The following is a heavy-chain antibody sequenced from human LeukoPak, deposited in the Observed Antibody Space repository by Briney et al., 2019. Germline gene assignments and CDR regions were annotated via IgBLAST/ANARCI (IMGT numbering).Heavy chain of an antibody. CDR2: INSDGSST. CDR1: GFTFSSYW. CDR3: AKATYGYSSPFDY. Sequence: GGSLRLSCAASGFTFSSYWMHWVRQAPGKGLVWVSRINSDGSSTSYADSVKGRLTISRDNAKNTLYLQMNSLRAEDTAVYYCAKATYGYSSPFDYWGQGTLVTVSS. V-gene: IGHV3-74*01. J-gene: IGHJ4*02. D-gene: IGHD5-18*01.